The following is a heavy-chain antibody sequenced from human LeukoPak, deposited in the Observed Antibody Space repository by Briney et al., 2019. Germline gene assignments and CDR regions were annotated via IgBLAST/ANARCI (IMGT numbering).Heavy chain of an antibody. CDR2: ISGSGGST. CDR3: AKRLSGYYDSSGYNRPLDY. D-gene: IGHD3-22*01. Sequence: GGSLRLSCAASGFTFSSYAMSWVRQAPGKGLEWVSAISGSGGSTYYADSVKGRFTISRDNSKNTLYLQMNSLRAEDTAVYYCAKRLSGYYDSSGYNRPLDYWGQGTLVTVSS. V-gene: IGHV3-23*01. J-gene: IGHJ4*02. CDR1: GFTFSSYA.